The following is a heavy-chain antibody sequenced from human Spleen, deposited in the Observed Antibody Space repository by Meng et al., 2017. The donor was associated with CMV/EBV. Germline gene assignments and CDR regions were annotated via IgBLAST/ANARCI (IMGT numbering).Heavy chain of an antibody. Sequence: GESLKISCAVSGFTFSSYSMNWVRQAPGKGLEWVSSISKSSTYIYHADSLEGRFTISRDNAKNSLYLQINSLRAEDTAVYYCARYANDYWGQGTLVTVSS. V-gene: IGHV3-21*01. CDR1: GFTFSSYS. D-gene: IGHD2-8*01. CDR2: ISKSSTYI. J-gene: IGHJ4*02. CDR3: ARYANDY.